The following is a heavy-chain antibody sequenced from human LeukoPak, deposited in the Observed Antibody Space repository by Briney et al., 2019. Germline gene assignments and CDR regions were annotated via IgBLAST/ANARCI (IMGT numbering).Heavy chain of an antibody. V-gene: IGHV4-39*07. D-gene: IGHD2-2*01. Sequence: PSETLSLTCTVSGGSISSYYWGWIRQPPGEGLEWIGSIHYSARIYYNPSLESRLTISPDTSKNQFSLKLSSVTAADTAVYYCASLGSTSNWGQGTLVTVSS. CDR3: ASLGSTSN. CDR2: IHYSARI. CDR1: GGSISSYY. J-gene: IGHJ4*02.